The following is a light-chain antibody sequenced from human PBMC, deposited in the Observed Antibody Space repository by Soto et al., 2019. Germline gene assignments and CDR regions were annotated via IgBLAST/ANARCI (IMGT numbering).Light chain of an antibody. CDR1: SSDVGGHNF. CDR2: GVS. Sequence: QSALTQPASVSGSPGQSVTISCTGTSSDVGGHNFVSWFQQHPGKAPKFMIYGVSNRPSGVPDRFSGSKSGNTASLTVSGLQAEDEADYYCYSYAGTKNVFGTGTKVTVL. CDR3: YSYAGTKNV. V-gene: IGLV2-8*01. J-gene: IGLJ1*01.